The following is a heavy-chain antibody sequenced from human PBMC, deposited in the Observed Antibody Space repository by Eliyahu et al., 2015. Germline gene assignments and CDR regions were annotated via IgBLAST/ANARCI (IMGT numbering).Heavy chain of an antibody. D-gene: IGHD3-10*01. J-gene: IGHJ4*02. Sequence: QVQLVQSGAEVKKPGASVKVXXXASGYXXXGYYMHWVRQAPGQGLEWMGWINPNSGGTNYAQKFQGRVTMTRDTSISTAYMELSRLRSDDTAVYYCARGFGELLNMGLFGWGQGTLVTVSS. CDR2: INPNSGGT. CDR1: GYXXXGYY. CDR3: ARGFGELLNMGLFG. V-gene: IGHV1-2*02.